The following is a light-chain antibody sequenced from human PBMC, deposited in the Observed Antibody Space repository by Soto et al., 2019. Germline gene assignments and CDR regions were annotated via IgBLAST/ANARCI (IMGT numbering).Light chain of an antibody. CDR2: DVS. V-gene: IGLV2-14*01. J-gene: IGLJ2*01. Sequence: QSALTQPASVSGSPGQSITISCTGTSSDVGGYNYVSWYQQHPGKAPNLMIYDVSDRPPGVSNRFSGSKSGNTASLTISGLQAEDEADYYCSSYTSSSTVVFGGGTQLTVL. CDR1: SSDVGGYNY. CDR3: SSYTSSSTVV.